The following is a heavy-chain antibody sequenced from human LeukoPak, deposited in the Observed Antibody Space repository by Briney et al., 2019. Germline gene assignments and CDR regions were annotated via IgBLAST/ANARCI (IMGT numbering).Heavy chain of an antibody. CDR1: GFSFKDYN. CDR3: AKVRWDNSGWYYLDD. D-gene: IGHD6-19*01. V-gene: IGHV3-30*18. CDR2: ITYDGSNK. J-gene: IGHJ4*02. Sequence: QSGRSLRLSCAASGFSFKDYNMHWARQAPGKGLEWVAVITYDGSNKYYTDSVKGRFTISRDNSKSTLYLQMNSLRAEDTAVYYCAKVRWDNSGWYYLDDWGQGTLVTVSS.